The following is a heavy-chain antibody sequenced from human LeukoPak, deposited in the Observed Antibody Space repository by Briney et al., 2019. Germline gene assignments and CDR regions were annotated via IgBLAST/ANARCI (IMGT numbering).Heavy chain of an antibody. CDR2: IKQDGSEK. CDR3: AREDIAVAPSDY. J-gene: IGHJ4*02. CDR1: GFTFSSHW. V-gene: IGHV3-7*01. D-gene: IGHD6-19*01. Sequence: GGSLRLSCAASGFTFSSHWMSWVRQAPGKGLEWVAIIKQDGSEKYYVDSVKGRFTISRDNAKNSLYLQMNSLRAEDTAVYYCAREDIAVAPSDYWGQGTLVTVSS.